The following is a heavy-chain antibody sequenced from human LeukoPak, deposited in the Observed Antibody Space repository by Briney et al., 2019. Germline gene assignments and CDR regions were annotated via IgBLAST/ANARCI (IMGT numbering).Heavy chain of an antibody. Sequence: PSETLSLTCTVSGGSINTYYWSWIRQPPGKGLEWIGYIYHSESTNYSPSLKSRVTVSVDMSKNQFSLKLSSVTPADTAVYFCARRAAGDYFDYWGQGNLVTVSS. CDR1: GGSINTYY. D-gene: IGHD6-19*01. CDR2: IYHSEST. CDR3: ARRAAGDYFDY. V-gene: IGHV4-59*12. J-gene: IGHJ4*02.